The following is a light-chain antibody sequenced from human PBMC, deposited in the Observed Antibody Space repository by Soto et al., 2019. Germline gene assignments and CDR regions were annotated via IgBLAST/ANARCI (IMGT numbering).Light chain of an antibody. J-gene: IGKJ5*01. CDR2: DAF. CDR3: QQRSSWPIT. CDR1: QSISSY. Sequence: EIVLTQSPATLSLSPGARATLSCRASQSISSYLAWYQQKPGQAPRLLIYDAFNRATGIPARFSGSGSGTDFTLTISSLEPEDFAVYYCQQRSSWPITFGQGTRLDMK. V-gene: IGKV3-11*01.